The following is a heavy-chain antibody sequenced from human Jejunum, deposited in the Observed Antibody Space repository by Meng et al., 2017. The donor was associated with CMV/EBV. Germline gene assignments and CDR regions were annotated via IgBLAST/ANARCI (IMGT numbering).Heavy chain of an antibody. V-gene: IGHV4-59*01. CDR2: IYYSGST. D-gene: IGHD7-27*01. J-gene: IGHJ5*02. CDR3: ARDLTREVTWGFDP. CDR1: GGSISSYL. Sequence: GSGGSISSYLWSWIRQPPGKGLEWIGYIYYSGSTNYNPSLKSRVTISVDTSKNQFSLKLSSVTAADTAVYYCARDLTREVTWGFDPWGQGTLVTVSS.